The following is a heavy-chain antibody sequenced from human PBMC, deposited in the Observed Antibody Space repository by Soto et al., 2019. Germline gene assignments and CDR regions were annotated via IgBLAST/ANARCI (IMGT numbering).Heavy chain of an antibody. J-gene: IGHJ4*02. V-gene: IGHV3-23*01. D-gene: IGHD2-15*01. CDR1: GFTFSSYS. CDR3: AKDRCSGGSCYFPYFDY. Sequence: GGSLRLSCAASGFTFSSYSMSWVRQAPGKGLEWVSAISGSGGSTYYADSVKGRFTISRDNSKNTLYLQMNSLRAEDTAVYYCAKDRCSGGSCYFPYFDYWGQGTLVTVSS. CDR2: ISGSGGST.